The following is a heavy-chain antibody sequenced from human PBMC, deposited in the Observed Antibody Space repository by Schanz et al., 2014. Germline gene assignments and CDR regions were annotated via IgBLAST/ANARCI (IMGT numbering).Heavy chain of an antibody. V-gene: IGHV3-23*04. CDR2: MNESHSTI. D-gene: IGHD5-18*01. CDR1: GFSFSSYA. Sequence: EVQLVESGGGLVQPGGSLRLSCAASGFSFSSYAMGWVRQARGKGLEWVSAMNESHSTIYYADSVRGRFTISRDNAKNSVFLQMNSLRAEDTAVYYCVRVSFADPRLYRGMDRDIDYWGQGTLVTVSS. CDR3: VRVSFADPRLYRGMDRDIDY. J-gene: IGHJ4*02.